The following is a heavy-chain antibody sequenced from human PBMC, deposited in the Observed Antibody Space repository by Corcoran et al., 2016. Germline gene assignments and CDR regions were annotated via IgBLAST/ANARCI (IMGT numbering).Heavy chain of an antibody. CDR2: IYYNGNT. J-gene: IGHJ4*02. CDR1: GGSVSSSDSY. D-gene: IGHD3-10*01. Sequence: QVQLQESGPGLVKPSETLSLTCTVSGGSVSSSDSYWIWIRQPPGKGLEWIGNIYYNGNTNYNPSIKSRVTISIDTSKNQFSLNLTSVTAADTAVYYCARRGGSGRSFDYWGQGTLVTVSS. CDR3: ARRGGSGRSFDY. V-gene: IGHV4-61*08.